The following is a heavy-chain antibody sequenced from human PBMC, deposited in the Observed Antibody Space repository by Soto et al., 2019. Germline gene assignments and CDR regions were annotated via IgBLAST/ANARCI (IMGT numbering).Heavy chain of an antibody. CDR3: AKVFYYYDSSGYYYFDY. Sequence: GSLRLSCAASGFTVSDNYMSWVRQAPGKGLEWVSVLHSGGTTYYADSVKGRFTISRDNSKNTLYLQMSSLRAEDTAVYYCAKVFYYYDSSGYYYFDYWGQGTLVTVSS. CDR2: LHSGGTT. D-gene: IGHD3-22*01. V-gene: IGHV3-53*01. CDR1: GFTVSDNY. J-gene: IGHJ4*02.